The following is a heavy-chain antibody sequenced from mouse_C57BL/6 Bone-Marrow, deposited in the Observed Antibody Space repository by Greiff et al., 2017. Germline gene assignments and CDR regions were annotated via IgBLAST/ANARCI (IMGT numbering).Heavy chain of an antibody. Sequence: EVKLVESGGGLVQPGGSLKLSCAASGFTFSDYYMYWVRQTPEKRLEWVAYISNGGGSTYYPDTVKGRFTISRDNAKNTLYLQMSRLKSEDTAMYYCARHGLRLYAMDYWGQGTSVTVSS. CDR3: ARHGLRLYAMDY. V-gene: IGHV5-12*01. CDR2: ISNGGGST. J-gene: IGHJ4*01. CDR1: GFTFSDYY.